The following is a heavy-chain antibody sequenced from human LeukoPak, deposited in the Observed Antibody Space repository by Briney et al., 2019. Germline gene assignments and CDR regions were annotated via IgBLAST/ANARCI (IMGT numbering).Heavy chain of an antibody. D-gene: IGHD1-7*01. Sequence: SETLSLTCSVSGGSISGYYWTWIRQPAGKGLEWIGRVYTSGSTNYNPSLKTRLTIAVDTTTNQLSLKLSSVAAADAAVYYCARLITGTTTAFDIWGQGTMVTVSS. J-gene: IGHJ3*02. CDR3: ARLITGTTTAFDI. V-gene: IGHV4-4*07. CDR2: VYTSGST. CDR1: GGSISGYY.